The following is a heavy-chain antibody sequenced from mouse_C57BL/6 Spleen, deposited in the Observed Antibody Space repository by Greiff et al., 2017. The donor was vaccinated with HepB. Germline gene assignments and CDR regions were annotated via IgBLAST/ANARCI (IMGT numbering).Heavy chain of an antibody. V-gene: IGHV1-64*01. CDR2: IHPNSGST. D-gene: IGHD2-4*01. CDR1: GYTFTSYW. J-gene: IGHJ4*01. CDR3: AKEGYDYDVRAMDY. Sequence: QVHVKQSGAELVKPGASVKLSCKASGYTFTSYWMHWVKQRPGQGLEWIGMIHPNSGSTNYNEKFKSKATLTVDKSSSTAYMQLSRLTSEDSAVYYCAKEGYDYDVRAMDYWGQGTSVTVSS.